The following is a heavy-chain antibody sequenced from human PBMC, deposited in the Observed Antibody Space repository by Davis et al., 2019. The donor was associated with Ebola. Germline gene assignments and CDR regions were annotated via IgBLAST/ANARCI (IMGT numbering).Heavy chain of an antibody. V-gene: IGHV1-46*01. D-gene: IGHD2-15*01. Sequence: ASVKVSCKASGYTFTSYYMHWVRQAPGQGLEWMGIINPSGGSTSYAQKFQGRVTMTRDTSTSTVYMELSSLRSEDTAVYYCARDYRYCSGGSCYGNWFDPWGQGTLVTVSS. CDR2: INPSGGST. CDR1: GYTFTSYY. CDR3: ARDYRYCSGGSCYGNWFDP. J-gene: IGHJ5*02.